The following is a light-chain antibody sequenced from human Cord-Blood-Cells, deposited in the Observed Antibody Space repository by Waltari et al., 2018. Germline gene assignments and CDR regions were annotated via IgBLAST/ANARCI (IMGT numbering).Light chain of an antibody. V-gene: IGLV1-40*01. CDR2: GNR. CDR1: SSNIGAGYA. Sequence: QSVLTQPPSVAGAPGKRVTIPCTGSSSNIGAGYAVHWYQQLPGTAPKLLIYGNRNRPSGVPDRFSGSKSGTSASLAITGLQAEDEADYYCQSYDSSLSGSWVFGGGTKLTVL. J-gene: IGLJ3*02. CDR3: QSYDSSLSGSWV.